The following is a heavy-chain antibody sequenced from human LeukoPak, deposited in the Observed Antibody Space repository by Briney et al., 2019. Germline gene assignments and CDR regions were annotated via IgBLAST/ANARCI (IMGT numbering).Heavy chain of an antibody. CDR3: ARELNGYGYYFFDY. V-gene: IGHV3-48*04. Sequence: GGSLRLSCEVSGFPSTLYNMNWVRQAPGKGLEWLSYISSSTNTIYYADSVKGRFTISRDNAKNSLYLQMNGLGAEDTAVYYCARELNGYGYYFFDYWGPGTLVTVSS. CDR1: GFPSTLYN. CDR2: ISSSTNTI. J-gene: IGHJ4*02. D-gene: IGHD3-16*01.